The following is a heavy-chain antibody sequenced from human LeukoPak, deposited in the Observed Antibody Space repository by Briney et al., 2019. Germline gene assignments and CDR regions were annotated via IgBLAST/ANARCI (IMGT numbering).Heavy chain of an antibody. CDR2: IYYSGST. Sequence: PSETLSLTCVVCGGSFSGSYWRWIRQPPAKGLEWIGYIYYSGSTNYNPSLKSRVTISVDTSKTQFSMRLTSVTAAYTAVYYCATRPARGRGPYYPYFDYWGQGALVTVSS. CDR1: GGSFSGSY. V-gene: IGHV4-59*12. D-gene: IGHD3-22*01. CDR3: ATRPARGRGPYYPYFDY. J-gene: IGHJ4*02.